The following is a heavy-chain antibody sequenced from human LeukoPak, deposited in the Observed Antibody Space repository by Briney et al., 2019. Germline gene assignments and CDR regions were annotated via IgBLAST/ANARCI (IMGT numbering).Heavy chain of an antibody. V-gene: IGHV4-34*01. CDR3: ARGYSSSWYTQT. J-gene: IGHJ5*02. CDR1: GGSFSGYY. Sequence: SETLSLTCAVYGGSFSGYYWSWIRQPPGKGLEWIGEINHSGSTNYNLSLKSRVTISVDTSKNQFSLKLSSVTAADTAVYYCARGYSSSWYTQTWGQGTLVTVSS. CDR2: INHSGST. D-gene: IGHD6-13*01.